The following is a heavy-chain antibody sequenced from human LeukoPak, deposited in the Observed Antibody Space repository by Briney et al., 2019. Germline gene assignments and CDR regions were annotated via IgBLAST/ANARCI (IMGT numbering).Heavy chain of an antibody. CDR1: GYTLTELS. J-gene: IGHJ4*02. CDR2: FDPEDGET. D-gene: IGHD6-19*01. Sequence: GASVKVSCKVSGYTLTELSMHWVRQAPGKGLEWMGGFDPEDGETIYAQKFQGRVTMTRNTSISTAYMEPSSLRSEDTAVYYCARGSRWYYFDYWGQGTLVTVSS. V-gene: IGHV1-24*01. CDR3: ARGSRWYYFDY.